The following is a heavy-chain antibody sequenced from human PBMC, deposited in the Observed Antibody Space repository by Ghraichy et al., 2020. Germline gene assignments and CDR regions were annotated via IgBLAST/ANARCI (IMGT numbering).Heavy chain of an antibody. CDR1: GFTFNNYW. J-gene: IGHJ4*02. V-gene: IGHV3-7*01. Sequence: GGSLRLSCAASGFTFNNYWMTWVRQAPGKGLEWVANIRQDTSDKHYVDSVKGRFTISRDNAKNSVFLEMNSLRAEDTAVYYCARVGSRYCSSSSCYLDCWGQGTLVTVSS. CDR3: ARVGSRYCSSSSCYLDC. D-gene: IGHD2-2*01. CDR2: IRQDTSDK.